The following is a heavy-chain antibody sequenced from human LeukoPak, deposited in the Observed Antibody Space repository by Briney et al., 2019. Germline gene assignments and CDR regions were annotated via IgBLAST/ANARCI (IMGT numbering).Heavy chain of an antibody. CDR3: ARDRRDGYNYVFFDY. V-gene: IGHV1-69*06. Sequence: SVKVSCKASGYTFTSYYMHWVRQAPGQGLEWMGGIIPIFGTANYAQKFQGRVTITADKSTSTAYMELSSLRSEDTAVYYCARDRRDGYNYVFFDYWGQGTLVTVSS. CDR2: IIPIFGTA. CDR1: GYTFTSYY. J-gene: IGHJ4*02. D-gene: IGHD5-24*01.